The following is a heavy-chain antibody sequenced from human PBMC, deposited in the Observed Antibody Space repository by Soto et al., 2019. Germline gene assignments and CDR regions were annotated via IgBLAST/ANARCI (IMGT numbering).Heavy chain of an antibody. CDR1: GFTFSNYA. Sequence: GSLRLSCAASGFTFSNYAMNWVRQAPGKGLEWVAIIGGIGQYAFYADSVKGRFTFSRDNSKNTIYLEMNNLRTEDTAIYHCAKNQGVELVPLATVDWFDPWGQGSVVTVSS. J-gene: IGHJ5*02. V-gene: IGHV3-23*01. CDR2: IGGIGQYA. CDR3: AKNQGVELVPLATVDWFDP. D-gene: IGHD1-26*01.